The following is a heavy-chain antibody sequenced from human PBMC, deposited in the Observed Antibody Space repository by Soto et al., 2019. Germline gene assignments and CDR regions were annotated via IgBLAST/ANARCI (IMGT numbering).Heavy chain of an antibody. D-gene: IGHD3-16*01. V-gene: IGHV4-59*01. CDR1: GGSISSYH. CDR2: IYYSGSA. J-gene: IGHJ6*03. Sequence: SETLSLTCTVSGGSISSYHWSWIRQTPGKGLEWIGYIYYSGSASYNPSLKSRVTFSVDTSKNQVSLKLSSVTAVDTGVYYCAAAVPAEYVFPYYYMDVWGKGTTVTVSS. CDR3: AAAVPAEYVFPYYYMDV.